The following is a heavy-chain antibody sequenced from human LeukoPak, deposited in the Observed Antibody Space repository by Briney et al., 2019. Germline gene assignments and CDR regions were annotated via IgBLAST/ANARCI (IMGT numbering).Heavy chain of an antibody. Sequence: KTSETLSLTCTVSGGSISSYYWSWIRQPAGKGLEWIGRIYTSGTTNYNPSLKSRVTVSVDPSKNQFSLKLSSVTAADTAVYYCARDYGSGSYDAFDIWGQGTMVTVSS. CDR3: ARDYGSGSYDAFDI. V-gene: IGHV4-4*07. D-gene: IGHD3-10*01. CDR1: GGSISSYY. J-gene: IGHJ3*02. CDR2: IYTSGTT.